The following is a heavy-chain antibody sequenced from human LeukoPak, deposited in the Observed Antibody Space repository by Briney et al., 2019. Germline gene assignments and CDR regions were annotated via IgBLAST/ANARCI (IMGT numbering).Heavy chain of an antibody. D-gene: IGHD6-19*01. J-gene: IGHJ4*02. CDR2: INPNSGGT. CDR3: ARETASGWSNLDC. CDR1: GYTFAGYY. Sequence: GASVKVSCKASGYTFAGYYMHWVRQAPGQGLEWMGRINPNSGGTNYAQKFQGRVTMTRDMSISTAYMELSRLRSDDTAVYYCARETASGWSNLDCWGQGTLVTVSS. V-gene: IGHV1-2*06.